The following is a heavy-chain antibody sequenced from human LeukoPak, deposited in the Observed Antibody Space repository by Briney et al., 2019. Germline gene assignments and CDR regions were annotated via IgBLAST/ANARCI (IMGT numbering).Heavy chain of an antibody. CDR1: GFTISCFY. V-gene: IGHV4-4*07. J-gene: IGHJ3*02. Sequence: SETLSLNCTVSGFTISCFYWSWHRQAPGQGLMWIIRLDTSGSTDCNPYLKSRGTMSVDASKYQFSLKMSCVTAADTAVYYCGSFLYYYGSGSSRDAFDIWGQGTMVTVSS. CDR3: GSFLYYYGSGSSRDAFDI. CDR2: LDTSGST. D-gene: IGHD3-10*01.